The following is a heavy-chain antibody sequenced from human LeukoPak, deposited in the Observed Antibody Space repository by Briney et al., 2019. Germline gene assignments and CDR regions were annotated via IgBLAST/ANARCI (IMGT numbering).Heavy chain of an antibody. D-gene: IGHD1-1*01. CDR3: ARTVHSGPNSPLDY. J-gene: IGHJ4*02. V-gene: IGHV4-31*03. Sequence: PSETLSLTCSVSGDSISSVPYYWSWIRQHPGKGLEWIGYIYYSGSTYYSPSLQSRVTLSIDRSKNQFSLRMNSVTAADTAMYYCARTVHSGPNSPLDYWGQGTLVIVSS. CDR1: GDSISSVPYY. CDR2: IYYSGST.